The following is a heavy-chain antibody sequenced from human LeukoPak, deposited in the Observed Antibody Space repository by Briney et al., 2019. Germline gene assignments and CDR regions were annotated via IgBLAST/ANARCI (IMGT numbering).Heavy chain of an antibody. CDR3: TTDTFGARDS. D-gene: IGHD3-10*01. CDR2: INDDGSST. J-gene: IGHJ4*02. CDR1: GYTFSRYW. V-gene: IGHV3-74*01. Sequence: RGSLRLSCAASGYTFSRYWMHWVRHGPGKGLVWVSRINDDGSSTSYAESVRGRFTISRDNAKNTLYLQMNSLRAEDAAVYYCTTDTFGARDSWGQGTLVTVSS.